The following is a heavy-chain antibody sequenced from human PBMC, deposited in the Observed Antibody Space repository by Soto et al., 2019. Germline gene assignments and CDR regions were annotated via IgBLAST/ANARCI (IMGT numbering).Heavy chain of an antibody. J-gene: IGHJ6*02. CDR1: GYTFTSYG. V-gene: IGHV1-18*01. D-gene: IGHD3-3*01. CDR3: ARAGDYDFWSGYYSPPYYYYGMDV. Sequence: GASVKVSRKASGYTFTSYGISWVRQAPGQGLEWMGWISAYNGNTNYAQKLQGRVTMTTDTSTSTAYMELRSLRSDDTAAYYCARAGDYDFWSGYYSPPYYYYGMDVWGQGTTVTVSS. CDR2: ISAYNGNT.